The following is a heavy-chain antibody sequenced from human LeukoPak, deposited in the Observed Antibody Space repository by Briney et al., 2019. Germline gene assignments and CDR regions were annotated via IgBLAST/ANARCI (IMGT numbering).Heavy chain of an antibody. CDR1: GVSISSYY. CDR2: IYISGST. J-gene: IGHJ4*02. D-gene: IGHD3-22*01. Sequence: SETLSLTCSVSGVSISSYYWSWIRQPPGKGLEWIGYIYISGSTNYNPSLKSRVTMSVDTSKNQFSLKLSSVTAADTAVYYCARDEMYYYDSSGPWGCWGQGTLVTVSS. CDR3: ARDEMYYYDSSGPWGC. V-gene: IGHV4-4*07.